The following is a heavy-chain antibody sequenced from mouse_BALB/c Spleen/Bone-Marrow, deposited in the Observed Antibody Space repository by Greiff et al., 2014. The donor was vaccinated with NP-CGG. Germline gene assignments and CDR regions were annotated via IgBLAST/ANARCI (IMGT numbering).Heavy chain of an antibody. Sequence: VQLQPSGPGLVAPSQSLSITCPVSGFSLTSYGVSWVRQPPGKGLEWLGVIWGDGRTNYHSALISRLSISKDNSKSQIFLKLNSLQTDDTATYYCAKANWAPFDDWGQGTTLTVSS. CDR2: IWGDGRT. CDR3: AKANWAPFDD. V-gene: IGHV2-3*01. D-gene: IGHD4-1*01. J-gene: IGHJ2*01. CDR1: GFSLTSYG.